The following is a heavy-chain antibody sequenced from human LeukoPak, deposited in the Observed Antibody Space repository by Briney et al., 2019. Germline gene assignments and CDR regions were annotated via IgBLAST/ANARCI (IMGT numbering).Heavy chain of an antibody. V-gene: IGHV4-31*03. J-gene: IGHJ4*02. CDR1: GGSISSGGYY. CDR3: ARWAYDRGGFYYFDS. CDR2: IYYSGST. Sequence: SETLSLTCTVSGGSISSGGYYWSWIRQHPGKGLEWIGYIYYSGSTYYNPSLKSRLTISLDTSKNQFSLKLSSLTAADTAIYYCARWAYDRGGFYYFDSWGQGTLDTVSS. D-gene: IGHD3-22*01.